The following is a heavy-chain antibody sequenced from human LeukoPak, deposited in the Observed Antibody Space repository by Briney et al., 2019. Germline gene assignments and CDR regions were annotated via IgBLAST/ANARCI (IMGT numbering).Heavy chain of an antibody. Sequence: PGGSLRLSCGGSGFIFDDYAMHWVRQAPGTGLEWVSGVNWNSGAIDYAESVKGRFTLSRDNAKNSLYLQMNSLRTEDTALYFCARDRAYSYGYTYFDLWGRGTLVTVSS. CDR3: ARDRAYSYGYTYFDL. CDR2: VNWNSGAI. D-gene: IGHD5-18*01. CDR1: GFIFDDYA. V-gene: IGHV3-9*01. J-gene: IGHJ2*01.